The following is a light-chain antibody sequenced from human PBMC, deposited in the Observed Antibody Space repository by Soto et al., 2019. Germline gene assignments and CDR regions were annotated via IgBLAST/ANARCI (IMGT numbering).Light chain of an antibody. CDR1: SSDVGGYNY. J-gene: IGLJ1*01. V-gene: IGLV2-14*01. CDR3: SSYTSSSTPFV. Sequence: PGQSITISCTGTSSDVGGYNYVSWYQQHPGKAPKLMIYEVSNRPSGVSNRFSGSKSGNTASLTISGLQAEDEADYYCSSYTSSSTPFVFGTGTKVTVL. CDR2: EVS.